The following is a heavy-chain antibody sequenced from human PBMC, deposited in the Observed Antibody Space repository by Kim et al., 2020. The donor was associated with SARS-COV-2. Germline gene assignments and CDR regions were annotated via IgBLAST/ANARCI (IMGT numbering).Heavy chain of an antibody. CDR3: AKGRRVYGSGSYYNWYFDL. Sequence: GGSLRLSCAASGFTFSSYGMHWVRQAPGKGLEWVAVIWYDGSNKYYADSVKGRFTISRDNSKNTLYLQMNSLRAEDTAVYYCAKGRRVYGSGSYYNWYFDLWGRRTLVTVSS. V-gene: IGHV3-33*06. D-gene: IGHD3-10*01. CDR2: IWYDGSNK. J-gene: IGHJ2*01. CDR1: GFTFSSYG.